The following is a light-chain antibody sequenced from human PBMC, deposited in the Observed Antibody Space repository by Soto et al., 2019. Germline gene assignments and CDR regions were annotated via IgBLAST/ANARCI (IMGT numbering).Light chain of an antibody. CDR3: VLYVGSGIWV. V-gene: IGLV8-61*01. J-gene: IGLJ3*02. CDR1: SGSVSTSHF. Sequence: QTVVTQEPSFSVSPGGTVTLTCGLSSGSVSTSHFPNWYQQTPGQPPRTLIYGTKTRSSGVPDRFSGSILGIRAALTITGAQADDESDYYRVLYVGSGIWVFGGGTKLTVL. CDR2: GTK.